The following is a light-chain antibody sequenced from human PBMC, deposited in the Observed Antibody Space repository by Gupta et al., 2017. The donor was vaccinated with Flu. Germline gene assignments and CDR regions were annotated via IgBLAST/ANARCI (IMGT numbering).Light chain of an antibody. Sequence: PSSVSASVGDRVTITCRASQGINTWLAWYQQNPGKAPKLLIYAASKGESGVPSRFSGSGSGTEFTLTISRLHPEDFATYYCQQGNSFPITFGRGTTVDIK. CDR3: QQGNSFPIT. CDR2: AAS. V-gene: IGKV1-12*01. J-gene: IGKJ4*01. CDR1: QGINTW.